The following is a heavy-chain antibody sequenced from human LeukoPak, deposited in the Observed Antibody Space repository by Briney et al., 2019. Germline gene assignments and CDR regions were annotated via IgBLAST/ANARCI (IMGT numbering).Heavy chain of an antibody. D-gene: IGHD6-6*01. CDR1: GVSISNYY. Sequence: SETLSLTCTVSGVSISNYYWSWIRQPAGKGLEWIGRIYTSGSTKYNPSLKSRVTISVDKSKNQFSLKLSSVTAADTAVYYCARGSPRPASSNDYWGQGTLVTVSS. CDR3: ARGSPRPASSNDY. CDR2: IYTSGST. V-gene: IGHV4-4*07. J-gene: IGHJ4*02.